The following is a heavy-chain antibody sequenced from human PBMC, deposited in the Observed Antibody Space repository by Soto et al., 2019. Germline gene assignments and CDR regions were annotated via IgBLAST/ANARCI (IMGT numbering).Heavy chain of an antibody. CDR3: ARPSPRYCSGGSCLEFPDAFDI. CDR2: IYYSGST. J-gene: IGHJ3*02. V-gene: IGHV4-39*01. D-gene: IGHD2-15*01. Sequence: SETLSLTCTASGGSISSSSYYWGRIRQPPGKGLEWIGSIYYSGSTYYNPSLKSRVTISVDTSKNQFSLKLSSVTAADTAVYYCARPSPRYCSGGSCLEFPDAFDIWGQGTMVTVSS. CDR1: GGSISSSSYY.